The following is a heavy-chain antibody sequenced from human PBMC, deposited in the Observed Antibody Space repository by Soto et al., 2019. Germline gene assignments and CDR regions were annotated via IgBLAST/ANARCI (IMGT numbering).Heavy chain of an antibody. CDR1: GGSMSSGGYS. V-gene: IGHV4-30-2*03. D-gene: IGHD2-15*01. Sequence: SETLSLTCAVSGGSMSSGGYSWSWIRQPPGKGLEWIGYIYHSGSTYYNPSLKSRVTISVDTSKNQFSLKLSSVTAADTAVYYCARHLTYCSAGSCYSDFPYYGMDVWGQGTTVNVS. J-gene: IGHJ6*02. CDR3: ARHLTYCSAGSCYSDFPYYGMDV. CDR2: IYHSGST.